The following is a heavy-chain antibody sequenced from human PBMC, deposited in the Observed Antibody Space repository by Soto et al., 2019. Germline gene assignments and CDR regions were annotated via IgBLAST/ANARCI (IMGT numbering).Heavy chain of an antibody. J-gene: IGHJ4*02. CDR1: GGAISSYY. V-gene: IGHV4-59*01. Sequence: PSETLSLTCTVSGGAISSYYWSWLRQTPGKGLEWIGYIYYSGSTNYNPSLKSRVTISVDTSKNHFSLKLISVTAADPAVYYCARGPKYDDFWSGYLEGFDYWGQGTLVTVSS. CDR3: ARGPKYDDFWSGYLEGFDY. D-gene: IGHD3-3*01. CDR2: IYYSGST.